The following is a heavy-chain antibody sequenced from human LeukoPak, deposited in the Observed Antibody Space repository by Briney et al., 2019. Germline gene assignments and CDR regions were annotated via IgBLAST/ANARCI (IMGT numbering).Heavy chain of an antibody. CDR2: MSGRGDTS. D-gene: IGHD6-19*01. J-gene: IGHJ4*02. CDR3: AKLAGIRGWFVYYFDY. CDR1: GFTFGTHA. Sequence: PGGSLRLSCAASGFTFGTHAMTWVRQAPDKGLEWVSGMSGRGDTSYYADSVKGRFTISRDNSKDTLFLQMNSLRAEDTAVYYCAKLAGIRGWFVYYFDYWGQGTLVTVS. V-gene: IGHV3-23*01.